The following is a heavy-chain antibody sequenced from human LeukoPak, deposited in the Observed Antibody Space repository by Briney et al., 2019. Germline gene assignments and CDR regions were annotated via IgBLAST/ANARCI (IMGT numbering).Heavy chain of an antibody. Sequence: GGSLRLSCAVYGFTFNSYAMSWVRQAPGKGLEWVSAIRGSGGGTYYADSVKGRFTISRDNSKNTLYLQMNSLRYEDTALYYCAKAGIGVVGYFDYWGQGTLVTVSS. CDR3: AKAGIGVVGYFDY. D-gene: IGHD6-19*01. CDR2: IRGSGGGT. J-gene: IGHJ4*02. CDR1: GFTFNSYA. V-gene: IGHV3-23*01.